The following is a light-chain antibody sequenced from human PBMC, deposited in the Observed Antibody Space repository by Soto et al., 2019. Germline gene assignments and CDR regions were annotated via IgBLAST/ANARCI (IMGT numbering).Light chain of an antibody. CDR3: AAWDDSLNGRV. CDR1: SSNIGSNT. CDR2: NNN. J-gene: IGLJ2*01. Sequence: QSVLTQPPSGSGTPGQRVTISCSGSSSNIGSNTVNWYKHLPGTAPKLLIHNNNQRPSGVPDRFSGSTSGTSASLAISGLQSEDEADYYCAAWDDSLNGRVFGGGTKLTVL. V-gene: IGLV1-44*01.